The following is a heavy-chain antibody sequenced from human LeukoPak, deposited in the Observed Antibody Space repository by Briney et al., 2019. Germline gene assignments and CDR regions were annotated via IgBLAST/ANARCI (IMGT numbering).Heavy chain of an antibody. D-gene: IGHD4-17*01. CDR1: GFTFSSYA. CDR2: ISYDGSNK. CDR3: ARDGYGDCAPDY. Sequence: GGSLRLSCAASGFTFSSYAMHWVRQAPGKGLEWVAVISYDGSNKYYADSVKGRFTISRDNSKNTLYLQMNSLRAEDTAVYYCARDGYGDCAPDYWGQGTLVTVSS. V-gene: IGHV3-30-3*01. J-gene: IGHJ4*02.